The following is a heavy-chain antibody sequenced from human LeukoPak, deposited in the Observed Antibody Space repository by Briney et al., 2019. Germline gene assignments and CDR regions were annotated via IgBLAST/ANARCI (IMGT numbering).Heavy chain of an antibody. CDR3: VRDDDSSGYSDAFVI. D-gene: IGHD3-22*01. V-gene: IGHV3-20*04. CDR2: INWNGGST. J-gene: IGHJ3*02. Sequence: GGSLRLTCAASGFTFDDYGMSWVRQAPGKGLEWVSGINWNGGSTGYADSVKGRFTISRDNAKNSLYLQMNSLRAEDTALYYCVRDDDSSGYSDAFVICCQGTMVTVSS. CDR1: GFTFDDYG.